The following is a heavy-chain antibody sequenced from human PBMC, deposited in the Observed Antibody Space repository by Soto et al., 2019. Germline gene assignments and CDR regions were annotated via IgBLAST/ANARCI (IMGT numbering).Heavy chain of an antibody. V-gene: IGHV4-39*01. CDR3: ARHFNPIFGVAKNWYFDL. CDR1: GGSISSSSYY. CDR2: IYYSGST. Sequence: QLQLQESGPGLVKPSETLSLTCTVSGGSISSSSYYWGWIRQPPGKGLEWIGSIYYSGSTYYNPSLKSRVTISVDTSKNQFSLKLSSVTAADTAVYYCARHFNPIFGVAKNWYFDLWGRGTLVTVSS. D-gene: IGHD3-3*01. J-gene: IGHJ2*01.